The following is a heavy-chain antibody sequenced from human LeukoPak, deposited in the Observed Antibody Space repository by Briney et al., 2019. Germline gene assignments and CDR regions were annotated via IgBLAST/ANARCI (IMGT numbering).Heavy chain of an antibody. D-gene: IGHD2-2*01. CDR1: GGTFSSYA. Sequence: SVKVSCKASGGTFSSYAISWVRQAPGQGLEWMGGIIPILGTANYAQKFQGRVTITADESTSTAYMELSSLRSEDTAVYYCATQPQYCSSTSCYSDYWGQGTLVTVSS. CDR2: IIPILGTA. J-gene: IGHJ4*02. V-gene: IGHV1-69*01. CDR3: ATQPQYCSSTSCYSDY.